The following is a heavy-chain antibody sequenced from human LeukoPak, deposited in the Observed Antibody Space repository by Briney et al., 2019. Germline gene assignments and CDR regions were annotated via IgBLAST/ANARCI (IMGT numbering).Heavy chain of an antibody. CDR1: GYTFTSYG. D-gene: IGHD1-26*01. Sequence: SVKVSCKASGYTFTSYGISWVRQAPGQGLEWMGGIIPMFGTANYAQKIQGRVTITADKSTSTAYMELSSLRSEDTAVYYCACQIEVGATHRGFYYYMDVWGKGTTVTVSS. V-gene: IGHV1-69*06. CDR3: ACQIEVGATHRGFYYYMDV. J-gene: IGHJ6*03. CDR2: IIPMFGTA.